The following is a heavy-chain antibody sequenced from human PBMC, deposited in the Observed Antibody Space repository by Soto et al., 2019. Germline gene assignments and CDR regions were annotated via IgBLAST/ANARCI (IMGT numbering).Heavy chain of an antibody. J-gene: IGHJ3*01. CDR2: ISHSGNT. CDR1: GGSFSSYY. V-gene: IGHV4-34*01. CDR3: VNWPPIPDATGVEIYDAFDV. D-gene: IGHD7-27*01. Sequence: SETLSLTCAVFGGSFSSYYWSWIRQPPGKGLEWIGEISHSGNTNYNPSLKSRVTISIDTSKNQFSLKLSSVTAADTAVYYCVNWPPIPDATGVEIYDAFDVWGQGTMVTVSS.